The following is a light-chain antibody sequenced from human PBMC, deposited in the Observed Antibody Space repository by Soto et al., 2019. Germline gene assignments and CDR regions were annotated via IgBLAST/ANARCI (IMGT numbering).Light chain of an antibody. CDR3: QPRSSLPRGLT. Sequence: EIVLTQSPATLSLSPWERATLSCRASQSVSSYSAWYQQKPGQAPRLLIYDASNRATCIPARFSGRGSGTDFTLTFCRFEPVCFSFYYCQPRSSLPRGLTFGGGSKVEIK. V-gene: IGKV3-11*01. J-gene: IGKJ4*01. CDR2: DAS. CDR1: QSVSSY.